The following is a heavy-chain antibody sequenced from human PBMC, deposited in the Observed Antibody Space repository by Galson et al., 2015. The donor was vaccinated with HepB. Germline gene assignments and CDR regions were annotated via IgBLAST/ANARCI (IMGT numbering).Heavy chain of an antibody. V-gene: IGHV3-20*04. J-gene: IGHJ5*02. CDR3: ARDQGYFDWLSKFDP. D-gene: IGHD3-9*01. Sequence: SLRLSCAASGFTFDDYGMSWVRQAPGKGLEWVSGINWNGGSTGYADSVKGRFTISRDNAKNSLYLQMNSLRAEDTALYYCARDQGYFDWLSKFDPWGQGTLVTVSS. CDR2: INWNGGST. CDR1: GFTFDDYG.